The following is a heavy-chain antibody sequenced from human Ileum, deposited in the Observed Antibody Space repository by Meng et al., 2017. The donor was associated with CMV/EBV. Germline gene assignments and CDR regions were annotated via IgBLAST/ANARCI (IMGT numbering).Heavy chain of an antibody. V-gene: IGHV3-23*01. CDR2: ISGSGGST. J-gene: IGHJ6*02. CDR3: AKAARALGFGMDV. CDR1: GFTFSSYA. Sequence: WGSLRLSCAASGFTFSSYAMSWVRQAPGQGLEWVSVISGSGGSTYYADPVKGRFTISRDNSKNTLYLQMNSLGAEDTAVYYCAKAARALGFGMDVWGQGTTVTVSS. D-gene: IGHD6-6*01.